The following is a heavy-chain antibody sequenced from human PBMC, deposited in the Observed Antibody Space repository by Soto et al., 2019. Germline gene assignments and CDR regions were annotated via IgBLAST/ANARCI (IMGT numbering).Heavy chain of an antibody. CDR2: ISYDGSNK. V-gene: IGHV3-30-3*01. CDR3: ARPGAYYDIFPFDY. Sequence: GVSLGLCCASAGFTCISYAMHWVRQAPGKGLEWVAVISYDGSNKYYADSVKGRFTISRDNSKNTLYLQMNSLRAEDTAVYYCARPGAYYDIFPFDYWGQGPLVTVSS. J-gene: IGHJ4*02. CDR1: GFTCISYA. D-gene: IGHD3-9*01.